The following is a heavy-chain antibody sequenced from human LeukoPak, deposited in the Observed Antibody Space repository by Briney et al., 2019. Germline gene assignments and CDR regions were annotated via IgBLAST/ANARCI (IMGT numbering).Heavy chain of an antibody. J-gene: IGHJ4*02. CDR1: GGSISSGSYY. Sequence: SETLSLTCTVSGGSISSGSYYWSWIRQPAGKGLEWIVRIYTSGSTNYNPSLKSRVTMSVDTSKNQFSLKLSSVTAADTAVYYCGRDTKPPLPPFFFDYWGQEPLVPVSS. CDR2: IYTSGST. D-gene: IGHD3-16*01. CDR3: GRDTKPPLPPFFFDY. V-gene: IGHV4-61*02.